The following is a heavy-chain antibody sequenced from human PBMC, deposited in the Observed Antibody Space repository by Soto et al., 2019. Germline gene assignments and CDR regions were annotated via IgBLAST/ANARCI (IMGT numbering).Heavy chain of an antibody. D-gene: IGHD1-26*01. CDR1: GFIFRNYG. V-gene: IGHV3-30*18. CDR3: AKAGGRRWTPFDP. J-gene: IGHJ5*02. CDR2: ISDDGSYQ. Sequence: QPGGSLRLSCAASGFIFRNYGMHWVRQAPGMGLEWVAVISDDGSYQYYADSVQGRFTVPRDNSKNTLYLQMNSLRTEDTAVYYCAKAGGRRWTPFDPWGQGTQVTVSS.